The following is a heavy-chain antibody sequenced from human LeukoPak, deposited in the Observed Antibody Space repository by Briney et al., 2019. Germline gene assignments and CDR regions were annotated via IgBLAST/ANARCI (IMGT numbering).Heavy chain of an antibody. CDR2: ISSSGSTM. V-gene: IGHV3-48*03. Sequence: GGSLRLSCAASGLTFSSYEMNWVRQAPGKGLEWVSYISSSGSTMYYADSVKGRFTISRDNAINSLYLQMNSLRGEDTAVYYCAVGTGWSTGVYFHCWGQGTLVTVSS. D-gene: IGHD6-19*01. CDR3: AVGTGWSTGVYFHC. CDR1: GLTFSSYE. J-gene: IGHJ4*02.